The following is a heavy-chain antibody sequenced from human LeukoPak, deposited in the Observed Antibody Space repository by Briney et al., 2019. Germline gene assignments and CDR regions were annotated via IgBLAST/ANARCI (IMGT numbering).Heavy chain of an antibody. CDR3: ATISKYCGGDCFPDPLI. J-gene: IGHJ4*02. Sequence: ASVKVSCKVSGYTLTELSMHWVRQAPGKGLEWMRGFDPEDGETIYAQKFQGRVTMTEDTSTDTAYMELRSLRSDDTAVYYCATISKYCGGDCFPDPLIWGQGTLVTVSS. CDR1: GYTLTELS. CDR2: FDPEDGET. V-gene: IGHV1-24*01. D-gene: IGHD2-21*02.